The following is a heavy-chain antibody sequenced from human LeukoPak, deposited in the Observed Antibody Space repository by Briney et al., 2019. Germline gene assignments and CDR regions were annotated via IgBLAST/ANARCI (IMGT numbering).Heavy chain of an antibody. D-gene: IGHD3-9*01. V-gene: IGHV1-18*01. CDR1: GYTFTSYG. Sequence: ASVKVSCKASGYTFTSYGISWVRQAPGQGLEWMGWISAHNGNTDYAQKLQGRVTMTTDTSTSTAYMELRSLRSDDTAVYYCARGGDYYDILTGYSYYYYYMDVWGKGTTVTVSS. CDR2: ISAHNGNT. J-gene: IGHJ6*03. CDR3: ARGGDYYDILTGYSYYYYYMDV.